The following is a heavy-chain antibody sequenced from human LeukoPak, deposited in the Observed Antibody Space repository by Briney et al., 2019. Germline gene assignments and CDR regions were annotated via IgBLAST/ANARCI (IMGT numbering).Heavy chain of an antibody. J-gene: IGHJ4*02. CDR2: IYYSGST. Sequence: SETLSLTCTVHGGSISSYYWSWIRQPPGKGLEWIGYIYYSGSTNYNPSLKSRVTISVDTSKNQFSLKLSSVTAADTAVYYCARHTVLGADYWGQGTLVTVSS. CDR3: ARHTVLGADY. CDR1: GGSISSYY. D-gene: IGHD1-26*01. V-gene: IGHV4-59*08.